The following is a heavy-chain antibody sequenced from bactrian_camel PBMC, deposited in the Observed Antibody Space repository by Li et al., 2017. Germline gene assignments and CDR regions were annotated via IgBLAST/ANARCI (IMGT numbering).Heavy chain of an antibody. V-gene: IGHV3S31*01. CDR3: ASKVGMCGPNWDFGY. CDR1: GWPYTSAC. CDR2: QRDAAT. Sequence: VQLVESGGGSVQTGGSLNLSCVVSGWPYTSACMGWFRQAPGKEPEGVAAQRDAATYYADSVKGRFSISRDIASRTLYLQMSNLKPEDTALYYCASKVGMCGPNWDFGYLGRGTQVTVS. J-gene: IGHJ6*01. D-gene: IGHD1*01.